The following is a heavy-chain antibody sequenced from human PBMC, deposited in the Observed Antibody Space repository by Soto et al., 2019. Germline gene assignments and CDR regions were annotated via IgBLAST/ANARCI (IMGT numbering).Heavy chain of an antibody. V-gene: IGHV2-5*02. CDR2: IFWDDDK. CDR3: ARIFDFWSGYSFSY. D-gene: IGHD3-3*01. J-gene: IGHJ4*02. Sequence: SGPTLVNPTQTLTLTCTFSGFPLSTSGVAVGWIRQAPRKAPEWLAFIFWDDDKRYSPSLENRLTITKDTSKNQVVLTMTNMDPVDTATYYCARIFDFWSGYSFSYWGRGTLVTVSS. CDR1: GFPLSTSGVA.